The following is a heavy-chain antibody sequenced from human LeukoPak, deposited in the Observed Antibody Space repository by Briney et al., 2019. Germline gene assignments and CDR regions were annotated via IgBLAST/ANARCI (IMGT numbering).Heavy chain of an antibody. CDR2: INSDGSSS. V-gene: IGHV3-74*01. CDR3: ERSKYGGDVFNI. J-gene: IGHJ3*02. Sequence: GGSLRLSCAASGFTFSSYWMHWVRQAPGKGLVWVSRINSDGSSSSYADSVKGRFTISRDNAKNTLYLQMNSLRAEDTAVYYCERSKYGGDVFNIWGKGTMVPVFS. D-gene: IGHD2-8*01. CDR1: GFTFSSYW.